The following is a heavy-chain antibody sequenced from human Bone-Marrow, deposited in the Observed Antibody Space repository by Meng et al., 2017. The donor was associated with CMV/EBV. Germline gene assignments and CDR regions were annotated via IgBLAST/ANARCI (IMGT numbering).Heavy chain of an antibody. J-gene: IGHJ4*02. Sequence: GEPSSSSHWWSWVHQPPGKGLEWIGEIYHGGSTNYNPSLKSRVTMFLVKSKNQFSLKLTSVTAADTAVYYCARSALDDYSNLNYFDYWGQGTLVTVSS. V-gene: IGHV4-4*02. CDR1: GEPSSSSHW. D-gene: IGHD4-11*01. CDR2: IYHGGST. CDR3: ARSALDDYSNLNYFDY.